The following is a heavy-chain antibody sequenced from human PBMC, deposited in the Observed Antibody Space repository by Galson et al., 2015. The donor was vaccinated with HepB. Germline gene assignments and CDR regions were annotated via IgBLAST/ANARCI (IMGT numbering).Heavy chain of an antibody. Sequence: VSGGSISSYYWSWIRQPPGKGLEWIGYIYYSGSTNYNPSLKSQVTVSVDTSKNQFSLKLSSVTAADTAVYYCARLRDNSALDYWGQGTLVTVSS. J-gene: IGHJ4*02. CDR1: GGSISSYY. CDR2: IYYSGST. D-gene: IGHD6-19*01. CDR3: ARLRDNSALDY. V-gene: IGHV4-59*08.